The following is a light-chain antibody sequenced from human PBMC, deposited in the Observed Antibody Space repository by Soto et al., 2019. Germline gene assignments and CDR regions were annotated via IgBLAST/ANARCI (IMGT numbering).Light chain of an antibody. CDR2: SDN. CDR3: AAWDVRLLV. V-gene: IGLV1-44*01. CDR1: SSNIGNNT. J-gene: IGLJ2*01. Sequence: QSVLTQPPSASGTPGQRVTISCSGSSSNIGNNTVIWYQQLPGAAPKLLIYSDNQRPTGVPDRFSCSKSGTSDSLAISGLKYEDEADYYCAAWDVRLLVLGGGSKLNVL.